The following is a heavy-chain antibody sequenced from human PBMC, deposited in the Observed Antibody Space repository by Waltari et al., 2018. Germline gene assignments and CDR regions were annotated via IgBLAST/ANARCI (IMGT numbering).Heavy chain of an antibody. D-gene: IGHD5-18*01. Sequence: EVQLVESGGGLVKPGGSLRLSCAASGFSFINAWMNWVRQAPGKGLEWVGRIKRKIKGVTIVYAAPVKGRFTISRDNSKNTLYLQMNSLRAEDTAVYYCAKENDPGDTLILGDYFDYWGQGTLVTVSS. V-gene: IGHV3-15*01. J-gene: IGHJ4*02. CDR3: AKENDPGDTLILGDYFDY. CDR2: IKRKIKGVTI. CDR1: GFSFINAW.